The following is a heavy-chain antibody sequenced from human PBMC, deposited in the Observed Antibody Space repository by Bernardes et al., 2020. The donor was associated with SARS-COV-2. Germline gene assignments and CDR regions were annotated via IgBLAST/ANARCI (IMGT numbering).Heavy chain of an antibody. Sequence: SETLSLTCTVSGGSISTTTYSWGWIRQPPGMGMEWIGSTYYGGSTYYNPSLRSPVTMSVDTSKNQFSLKLTSVTATDTAVDYGARNPPGDSASGSGWGQGTLVTGSA. CDR2: TYYGGST. CDR3: ARNPPGDSASGSG. CDR1: GGSISTTTYS. V-gene: IGHV4-39*01. D-gene: IGHD3-10*01. J-gene: IGHJ4*02.